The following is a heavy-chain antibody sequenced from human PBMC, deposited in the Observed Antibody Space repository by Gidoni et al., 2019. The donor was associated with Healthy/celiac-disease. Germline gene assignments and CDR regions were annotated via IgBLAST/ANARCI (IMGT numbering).Heavy chain of an antibody. CDR2: IYPGDSDT. V-gene: IGHV5-51*01. CDR1: GYSFTSYW. J-gene: IGHJ5*02. Sequence: EVQLVQSGAEVKKPGESLKISCKGSGYSFTSYWIGWVRQMPGKGLEWMGIIYPGDSDTRYSPSFQGQVTISADKSISTAYLQWSSLKASDTAMYYCARTYCSGGSCYDWFDPWGQGTLVTVSS. D-gene: IGHD2-15*01. CDR3: ARTYCSGGSCYDWFDP.